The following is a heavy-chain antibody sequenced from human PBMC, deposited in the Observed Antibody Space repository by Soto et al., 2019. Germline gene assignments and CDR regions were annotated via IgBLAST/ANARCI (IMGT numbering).Heavy chain of an antibody. Sequence: LSQTLSLTCAISGDSVSSNSAAWNWIRQSPSRGLEWLGRTYYRSEWNSDYAMSLQGRLTIKADTAKNQFSLQLSSVTPEDTAVYYCALGTGQLNWIDPWGQGTLVTVSS. V-gene: IGHV6-1*01. CDR2: TYYRSEWNS. J-gene: IGHJ5*02. CDR1: GDSVSSNSAA. D-gene: IGHD1-1*01. CDR3: ALGTGQLNWIDP.